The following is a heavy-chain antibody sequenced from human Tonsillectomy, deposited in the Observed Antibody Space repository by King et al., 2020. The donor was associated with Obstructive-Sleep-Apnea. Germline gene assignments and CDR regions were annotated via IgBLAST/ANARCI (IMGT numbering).Heavy chain of an antibody. Sequence: VQLVESGGGVVQTGRSLRLSCAASGFTFSRYAMHWVRQAPGKGLEWAAVISFDESDKYYSDSVEGRFTISRDNSKNTLNLQMTSLRTEDTAVYYCARGPESRGYYYGMDVWGQGTTATVSS. CDR1: GFTFSRYA. CDR2: ISFDESDK. J-gene: IGHJ6*02. CDR3: ARGPESRGYYYGMDV. D-gene: IGHD3-10*01. V-gene: IGHV3-30*04.